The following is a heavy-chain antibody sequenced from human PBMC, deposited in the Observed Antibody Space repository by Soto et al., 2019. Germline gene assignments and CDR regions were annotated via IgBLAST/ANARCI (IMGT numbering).Heavy chain of an antibody. V-gene: IGHV4-34*01. CDR3: ARAPRTTVVTRWFDP. D-gene: IGHD4-17*01. CDR2: INHSGST. Sequence: QVQLQQWGAGLLKTSETLSLTCAVYGGSFSGYYWSWIRQPPGKGLEWIGEINHSGSTNYNPSLKSRVTISVDTSKNQFSLKLSSVTAADTAVYYCARAPRTTVVTRWFDPWGQGTLVTVSS. CDR1: GGSFSGYY. J-gene: IGHJ5*02.